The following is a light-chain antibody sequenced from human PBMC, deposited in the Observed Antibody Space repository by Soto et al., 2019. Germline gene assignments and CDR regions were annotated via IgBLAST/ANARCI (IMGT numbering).Light chain of an antibody. CDR2: GAS. J-gene: IGKJ1*01. CDR1: QSISGT. V-gene: IGKV3-15*01. Sequence: IVMTQSAATVSVSAGGRASLSCRASQSISGTLAWYQQKPGQAPMLLIYGASTRATSFPARFSGSGSGTDFTLTISSLQSEDFAVYYCQQYNNWPWTFGQGTKVDI. CDR3: QQYNNWPWT.